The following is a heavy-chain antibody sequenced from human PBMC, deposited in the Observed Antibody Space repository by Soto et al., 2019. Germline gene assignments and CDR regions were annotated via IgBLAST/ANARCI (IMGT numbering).Heavy chain of an antibody. V-gene: IGHV4-31*03. CDR1: GGSISSGGYY. J-gene: IGHJ4*02. D-gene: IGHD5-18*01. CDR2: IYYSGST. CDR3: ARDKSGYSYYYFDY. Sequence: SETLSLTCTVSGGSISSGGYYWSWIRQHPGKGLEWIGYIYYSGSTYYNPSLKSRVTISVDTSKNQFSLKLSSVTAADTAVYYCARDKSGYSYYYFDYWGQGTLVTVPS.